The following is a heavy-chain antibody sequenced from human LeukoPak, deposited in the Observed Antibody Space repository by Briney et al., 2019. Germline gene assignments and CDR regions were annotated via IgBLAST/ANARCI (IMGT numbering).Heavy chain of an antibody. CDR2: ISSSSSTI. Sequence: GGSLRLSCAASGFTFSSYSMNWVRQAPGKGLEWVSYISSSSSTIYYADSVKGRFTISRDNAKNSLYLQMNSLRAEDTAVYYCARDLLRHYCSGGSCYSSYFDYWGQGTLVTVSS. D-gene: IGHD2-15*01. V-gene: IGHV3-48*04. CDR1: GFTFSSYS. J-gene: IGHJ4*02. CDR3: ARDLLRHYCSGGSCYSSYFDY.